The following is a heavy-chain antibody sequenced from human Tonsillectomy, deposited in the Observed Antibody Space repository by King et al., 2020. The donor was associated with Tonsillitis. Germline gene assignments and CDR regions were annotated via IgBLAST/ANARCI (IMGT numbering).Heavy chain of an antibody. CDR2: ISSSSNTI. CDR3: ARAEWSDYYYFGIDV. CDR1: GFTFSSYS. V-gene: IGHV3-48*01. J-gene: IGHJ6*02. D-gene: IGHD1-26*01. Sequence: VQLVESGGGLVQPGGSLRLSCAASGFTFSSYSVNWVRQAPGMGLEWVSYISSSSNTIYYADSVKGRFTISRDNAKNSLYLQMNSLRAEDTAVYYCARAEWSDYYYFGIDVWGQGTTVTVSS.